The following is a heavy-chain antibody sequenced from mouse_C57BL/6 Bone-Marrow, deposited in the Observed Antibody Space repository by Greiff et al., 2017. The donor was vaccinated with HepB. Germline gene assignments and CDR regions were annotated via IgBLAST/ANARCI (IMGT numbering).Heavy chain of an antibody. CDR2: ISSGSSTI. CDR1: GFTFSDYG. Sequence: EVKVVESGGGLVKPGGSLKLSCAASGFTFSDYGMHWVRQAPEKGLEWVAYISSGSSTIYYADTVKGRFTISRDNAKNTLFLQMTSLRSEDTAMYYCAKWTTAAAMDYWGQGTSVTVSS. V-gene: IGHV5-17*01. CDR3: AKWTTAAAMDY. D-gene: IGHD1-2*01. J-gene: IGHJ4*01.